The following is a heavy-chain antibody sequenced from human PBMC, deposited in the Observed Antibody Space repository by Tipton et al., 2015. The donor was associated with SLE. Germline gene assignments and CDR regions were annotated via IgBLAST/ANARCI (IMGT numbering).Heavy chain of an antibody. V-gene: IGHV3-21*01. CDR2: ISSSSSYI. Sequence: SLRLSCTASGFTFSSYWMCWVRQAPGKGLEWVSSISSSSSYIYYADSVKGRFTISRDNAKNSLYLQMNSLRAEDTAVYYCARDQIDLLVHGAFDIWGQGTMVTVSS. J-gene: IGHJ3*02. D-gene: IGHD6-13*01. CDR1: GFTFSSYW. CDR3: ARDQIDLLVHGAFDI.